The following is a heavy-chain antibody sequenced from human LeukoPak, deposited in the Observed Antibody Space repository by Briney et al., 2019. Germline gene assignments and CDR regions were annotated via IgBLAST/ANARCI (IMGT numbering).Heavy chain of an antibody. D-gene: IGHD3-22*01. CDR1: GFTFDDYG. J-gene: IGHJ4*02. V-gene: IGHV3-20*01. CDR3: ARSYYYDSSGYYPPYFDY. Sequence: GGSLRLSCAASGFTFDDYGMSWVRQAPGKGLEWVSGINWNGGSTGYADSVKGRFTISRDNAKNSLYLQMNSLRAEDTALYHCARSYYYDSSGYYPPYFDYWGQGTLVTVS. CDR2: INWNGGST.